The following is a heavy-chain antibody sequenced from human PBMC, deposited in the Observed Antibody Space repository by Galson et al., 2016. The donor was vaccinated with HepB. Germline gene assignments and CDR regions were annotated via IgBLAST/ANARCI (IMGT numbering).Heavy chain of an antibody. V-gene: IGHV3-30*18. CDR2: ISYDGSNK. CDR3: AKDGYNHVALDS. D-gene: IGHD5-24*01. CDR1: GSTFSNYG. Sequence: SLRLSCAASGSTFSNYGMHWVRQAPGKGLEWVAVISYDGSNKYYADSVKGRFTISRDNSKNTLYLQMNSLRAEDTAVYYCAKDGYNHVALDSWGQGTPVTVSS. J-gene: IGHJ4*02.